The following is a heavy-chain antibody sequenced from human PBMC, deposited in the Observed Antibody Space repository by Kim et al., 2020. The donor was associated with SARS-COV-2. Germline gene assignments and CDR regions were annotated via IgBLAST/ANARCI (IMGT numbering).Heavy chain of an antibody. CDR3: ARGGVRRLWLLFY. V-gene: IGHV3-30*04. J-gene: IGHJ4*02. CDR1: GFTFSSYA. D-gene: IGHD5-18*01. Sequence: GGSLRLSCAASGFTFSSYAMHWVRQAPGKGLEWVAVISYDGSNKYYADSVKGRFTISRDNSKNTLYLQMNSLRAEDTAVYYCARGGVRRLWLLFYWGQGTLVTVSS. CDR2: ISYDGSNK.